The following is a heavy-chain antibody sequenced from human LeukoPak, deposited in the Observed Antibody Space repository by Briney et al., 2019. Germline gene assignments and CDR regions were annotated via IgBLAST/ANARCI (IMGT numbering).Heavy chain of an antibody. V-gene: IGHV1-18*01. Sequence: ASVKVSCKASGYTFTSYGISWVRQAPGQGLEWMGWISAYNGNTNYAQKLQGRVTMTTDTSTSTAYMELRSLRSDDTAVYYCARGLFEGLHYYYYYYMDVWGKGTTVTVSS. CDR3: ARGLFEGLHYYYYYYMDV. CDR1: GYTFTSYG. CDR2: ISAYNGNT. J-gene: IGHJ6*03. D-gene: IGHD4-11*01.